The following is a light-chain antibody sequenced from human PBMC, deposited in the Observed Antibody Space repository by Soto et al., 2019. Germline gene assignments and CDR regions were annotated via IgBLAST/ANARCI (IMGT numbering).Light chain of an antibody. CDR2: DTS. V-gene: IGLV7-46*01. Sequence: QAVVTQEPSLTVSPGGKVTLTCASSAGPVTSRHYPYWFQQKPGQAPRALIYDTSNKHPWTPARFSGSLLGGTPALILSGAQPEDEADYYCSLSYSGVRVFGGGTKLTLL. CDR1: AGPVTSRHY. J-gene: IGLJ3*02. CDR3: SLSYSGVRV.